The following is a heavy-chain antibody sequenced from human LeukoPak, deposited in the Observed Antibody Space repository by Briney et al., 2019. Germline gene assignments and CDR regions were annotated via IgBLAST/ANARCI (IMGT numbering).Heavy chain of an antibody. J-gene: IGHJ4*02. CDR1: GFTFRSYN. V-gene: IGHV3-21*01. Sequence: GGSLRLSCAASGFTFRSYNLNWVRQAPGKRPEWVSSISSSSSYIYYADSVKGRFTISRDHDKNSLYLQMNSLRAEDTALYYCARGASRADYWGQGTLVTVSS. CDR2: ISSSSSYI. CDR3: ARGASRADY.